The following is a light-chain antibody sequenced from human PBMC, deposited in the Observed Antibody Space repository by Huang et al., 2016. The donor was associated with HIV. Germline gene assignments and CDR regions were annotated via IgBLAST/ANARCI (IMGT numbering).Light chain of an antibody. Sequence: EIVMTQSPTTLSVSPGERATLSCRASQSVSSNLAWYQQKPGQAPRLLIYGASTRATGIPARFSGSGSGTEFTLTISSLQSEDVAVYYCQQYGNWPPWTFGQGTKVEIK. CDR1: QSVSSN. CDR2: GAS. V-gene: IGKV3-15*01. J-gene: IGKJ1*01. CDR3: QQYGNWPPWT.